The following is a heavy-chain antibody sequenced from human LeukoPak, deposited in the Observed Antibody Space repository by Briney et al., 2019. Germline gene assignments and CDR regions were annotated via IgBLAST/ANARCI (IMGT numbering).Heavy chain of an antibody. CDR2: IKQDGSVT. CDR3: ARDPWADSSGFPLHH. CDR1: GFTFSRYW. J-gene: IGHJ1*01. D-gene: IGHD3-22*01. V-gene: IGHV3-7*03. Sequence: GSLRLSCATSGFTFSRYWMSWVRQAPGKGLECVANIKQDGSVTYYVDSVRGRFTISRDNAKNSLYLQMSSLRTEDTAVYYCARDPWADSSGFPLHHWGQGTLVTVSS.